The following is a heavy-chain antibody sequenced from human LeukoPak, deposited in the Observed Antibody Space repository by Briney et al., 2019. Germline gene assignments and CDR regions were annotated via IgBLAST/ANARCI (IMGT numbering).Heavy chain of an antibody. Sequence: SETLSLTCSVSDYSISSGYYWGWIRQPPGKGLEWIGSIYHSGRTYYNPSLKSRVTISVDTSKNQFSLRLSSVTAADTAVYYCARDGVSGPNYYYYYMDVWGKGTTVTISS. CDR3: ARDGVSGPNYYYYYMDV. CDR1: DYSISSGYY. CDR2: IYHSGRT. D-gene: IGHD5-12*01. V-gene: IGHV4-38-2*02. J-gene: IGHJ6*03.